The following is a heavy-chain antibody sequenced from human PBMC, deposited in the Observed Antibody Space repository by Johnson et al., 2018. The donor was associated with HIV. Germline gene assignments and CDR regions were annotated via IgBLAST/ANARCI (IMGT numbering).Heavy chain of an antibody. J-gene: IGHJ3*02. V-gene: IGHV3-20*04. CDR3: ARDRGYWDAFDI. CDR2: INWNGGRT. CDR1: GFTFDDYG. Sequence: MQLVESGGGVVRPGGSLRLSCAASGFTFDDYGMSWVRQAPGKGLEWVSDINWNGGRTGYADSVKGRFTISRDKAKNPLYLQMNSLRAEDTAVYYCARDRGYWDAFDIWGQGTMVIVSS. D-gene: IGHD3-22*01.